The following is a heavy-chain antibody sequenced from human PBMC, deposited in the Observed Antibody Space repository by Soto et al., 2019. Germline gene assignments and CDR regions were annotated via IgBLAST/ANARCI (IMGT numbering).Heavy chain of an antibody. CDR3: VAVGEYCSGGSCYHDAFDI. CDR2: IVVGSGST. J-gene: IGHJ3*02. D-gene: IGHD2-15*01. CDR1: GFTFTSSA. V-gene: IGHV1-58*01. Sequence: SVKVSCKASGFTFTSSAVQWVRQARGQRLEWIGWIVVGSGSTNYAQKFQERVTITRDMSTSTAYMELSSLRSEDTAVYYCVAVGEYCSGGSCYHDAFDIWGQGTMVTVSS.